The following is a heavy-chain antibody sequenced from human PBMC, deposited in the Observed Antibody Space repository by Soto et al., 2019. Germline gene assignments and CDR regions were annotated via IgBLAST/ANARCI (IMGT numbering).Heavy chain of an antibody. V-gene: IGHV3-21*01. CDR1: GFTFSSYS. CDR2: ISSSSSYI. CDR3: ARELGIENYFDY. D-gene: IGHD7-27*01. J-gene: IGHJ4*02. Sequence: GGSLRLSCAASGFTFSSYSMNWVRQAPGKGLEWVSSISSSSSYIYYADSVKGRFTISRDNAKNSLYLQMNSLRAEDMAVYYCARELGIENYFDYWGQGTLVTVSS.